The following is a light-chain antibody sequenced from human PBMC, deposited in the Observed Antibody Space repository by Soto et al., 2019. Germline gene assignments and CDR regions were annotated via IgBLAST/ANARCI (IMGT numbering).Light chain of an antibody. CDR2: GAS. J-gene: IGKJ4*01. V-gene: IGKV3-20*01. CDR3: QQYASSSRLT. CDR1: QIVSSGY. Sequence: EIVLTQSPGTLSLSPGERATLSCRASQIVSSGYLAWYQQKPGQAPRLLIYGASSRATGIPDRFSGSGSGTDFTLTISRLEPEDFAVYYCQQYASSSRLTFGGGTKVEIK.